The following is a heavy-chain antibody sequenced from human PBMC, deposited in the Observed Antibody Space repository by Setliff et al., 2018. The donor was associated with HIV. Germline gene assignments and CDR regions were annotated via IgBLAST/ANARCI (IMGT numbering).Heavy chain of an antibody. CDR1: GYTFRNFG. V-gene: IGHV1-18*01. D-gene: IGHD3-16*01. Sequence: ASVKVSCKASGYTFRNFGISWVRQAPGQGLEWMGRISGDSGNIKYAVKTQGRVTLTVDTSTTTAYMELRSLRSDDTAVYYCARHYYDSDNAPPEIWGQGTLVTVSS. CDR2: ISGDSGNI. CDR3: ARHYYDSDNAPPEI. J-gene: IGHJ4*02.